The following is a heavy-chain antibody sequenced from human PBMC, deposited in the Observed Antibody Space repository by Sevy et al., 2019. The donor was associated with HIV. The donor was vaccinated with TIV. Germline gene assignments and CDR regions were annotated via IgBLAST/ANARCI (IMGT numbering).Heavy chain of an antibody. V-gene: IGHV3-21*01. J-gene: IGHJ4*02. D-gene: IGHD2-21*02. CDR1: GFTFSSYS. Sequence: GGSLRLSCAASGFTFSSYSMNWVRQAPGKGLEWVSSISSSSSYIYYADSVKGRFTISRDNAKNSLYLQMNSLRAEDTAVYYCARVSDCCYGGDYWGQGTLVTVSS. CDR2: ISSSSSYI. CDR3: ARVSDCCYGGDY.